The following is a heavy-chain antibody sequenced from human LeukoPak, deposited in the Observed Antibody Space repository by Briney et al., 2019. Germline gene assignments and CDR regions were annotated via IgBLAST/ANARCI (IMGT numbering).Heavy chain of an antibody. V-gene: IGHV3-74*01. CDR3: ARDATPFESPYYYYGMDV. CDR1: GFTFSSYW. Sequence: GGSLRLSCAASGFTFSSYWMHWVRHAPGKGLVWVSRINSDGSSTSYADSVKGRFTISRDNSKNTLYLQMNSLRAEDTAVYYCARDATPFESPYYYYGMDVWGQGTTVTVSS. J-gene: IGHJ6*02. D-gene: IGHD2-15*01. CDR2: INSDGSST.